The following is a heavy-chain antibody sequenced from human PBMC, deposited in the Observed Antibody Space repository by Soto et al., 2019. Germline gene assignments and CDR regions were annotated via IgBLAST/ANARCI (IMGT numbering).Heavy chain of an antibody. CDR3: ARYCTGVSCYRGFDS. Sequence: EVQLLESGGGLVQPGGSLRLSCVASGFTFSNYAMNWVRQAPGKGLEWVSTIVASDEKTYYADSVKGRFTISRDNSKNTLYLQMSNLRAEDTAIFFCARYCTGVSCYRGFDSWGQGTLVTVSS. CDR1: GFTFSNYA. V-gene: IGHV3-23*01. CDR2: IVASDEKT. D-gene: IGHD2-15*01. J-gene: IGHJ4*02.